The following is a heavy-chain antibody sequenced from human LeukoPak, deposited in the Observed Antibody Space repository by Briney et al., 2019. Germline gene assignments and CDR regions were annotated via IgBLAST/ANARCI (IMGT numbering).Heavy chain of an antibody. J-gene: IGHJ3*02. CDR3: ARIISPWGSDAFDI. D-gene: IGHD3-10*01. Sequence: ASVKVSCQASGYTFTSYDINWVRQATGQGLEWMGWMNPNSGNTGYAQKFQGRVTMTRNTSISTAYMELSSLRSEDTAVYYCARIISPWGSDAFDIWGQGTMVTVSS. CDR2: MNPNSGNT. V-gene: IGHV1-8*01. CDR1: GYTFTSYD.